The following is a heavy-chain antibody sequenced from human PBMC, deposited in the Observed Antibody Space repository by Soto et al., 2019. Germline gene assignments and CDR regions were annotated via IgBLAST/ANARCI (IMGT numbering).Heavy chain of an antibody. CDR3: ARHPWSFHYYYYGMDV. Sequence: QVQLQESGPGLVKPSETLSLTCTVSGGSISSYYWSWIRQPPGKGLEWIGYIYYSGSTNYNPSLKSRVTISVDSSKNQCSLKLSSVTAADTAVYYCARHPWSFHYYYYGMDVWGQGTTVTVSS. CDR2: IYYSGST. D-gene: IGHD3-10*01. V-gene: IGHV4-59*01. CDR1: GGSISSYY. J-gene: IGHJ6*02.